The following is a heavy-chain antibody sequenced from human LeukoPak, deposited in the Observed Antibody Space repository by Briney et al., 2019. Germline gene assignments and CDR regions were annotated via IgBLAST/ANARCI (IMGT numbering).Heavy chain of an antibody. CDR2: ISSSGSTI. Sequence: PGGSLRLSCAASGFTFSSYEMNWVRQAPGKGLEWVSYISSSGSTIYYADSVKGRFTISRDNAKNSLYLQMNSLRAEDTAVYYCARDSSSWFSSPHYYMDVWGKGTTVTISS. CDR3: ARDSSSWFSSPHYYMDV. D-gene: IGHD6-13*01. J-gene: IGHJ6*03. V-gene: IGHV3-48*03. CDR1: GFTFSSYE.